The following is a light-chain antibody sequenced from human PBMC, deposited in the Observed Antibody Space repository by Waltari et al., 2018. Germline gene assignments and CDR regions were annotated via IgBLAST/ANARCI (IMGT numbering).Light chain of an antibody. CDR3: ASWDDSLSVGV. Sequence: QSVLTQPPSASGTPGQRLTISCSGSISNLGTNYVYLYQQYPGTAPKLLIQRNNQRPSGVPDRFSGSKAGTSASLAISGLRSEDEADYYCASWDDSLSVGVFGGGTKLTVL. J-gene: IGLJ3*02. V-gene: IGLV1-47*01. CDR2: RNN. CDR1: ISNLGTNY.